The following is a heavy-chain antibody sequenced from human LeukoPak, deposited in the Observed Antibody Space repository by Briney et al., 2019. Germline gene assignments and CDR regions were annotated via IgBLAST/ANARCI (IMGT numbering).Heavy chain of an antibody. V-gene: IGHV3-74*01. J-gene: IGHJ6*04. CDR2: ITRDGSST. CDR3: ARDPGYESWSPFWGGMDV. Sequence: GSLRLSCAASGFTFSSSWMHWVRQAPGKGLVWISRITRDGSSTTYADSVKGRFTTSRDNAKNTLYLQMDSLRDDDTAVYYCARDPGYESWSPFWGGMDVWGNGTTVIVSS. D-gene: IGHD3-16*01. CDR1: GFTFSSSW.